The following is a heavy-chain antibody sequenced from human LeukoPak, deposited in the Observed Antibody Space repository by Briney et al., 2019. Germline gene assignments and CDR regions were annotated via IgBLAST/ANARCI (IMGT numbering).Heavy chain of an antibody. Sequence: ASVKLSCKAAGYTFTDYYMHWVRQAPGQGLEWMGWINPNSGGTNYAQKFQGWVTMTRDTSISTAYMELNRLRSDDTAVYYCARDQASAAVGTVYYYHGMDVWGQGTTVTVSS. V-gene: IGHV1-2*04. CDR3: ARDQASAAVGTVYYYHGMDV. J-gene: IGHJ6*02. CDR1: GYTFTDYY. CDR2: INPNSGGT. D-gene: IGHD6-13*01.